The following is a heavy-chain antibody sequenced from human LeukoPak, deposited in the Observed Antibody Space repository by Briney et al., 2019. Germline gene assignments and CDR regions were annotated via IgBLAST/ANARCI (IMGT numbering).Heavy chain of an antibody. Sequence: SETLSLTXTVSGGSISSYYWSWIRQPPGKGLEWIGYIYYRGSTNYNPSLKSRVTISVDTSKNQFSLKLSSVTAADTALYYCARSRGYFDYWGQGTLVTVSS. V-gene: IGHV4-59*01. CDR2: IYYRGST. D-gene: IGHD6-13*01. CDR3: ARSRGYFDY. J-gene: IGHJ4*02. CDR1: GGSISSYY.